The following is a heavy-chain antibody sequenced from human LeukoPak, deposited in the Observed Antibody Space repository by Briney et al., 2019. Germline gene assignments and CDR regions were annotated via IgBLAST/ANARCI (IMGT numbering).Heavy chain of an antibody. J-gene: IGHJ4*02. V-gene: IGHV3-48*03. Sequence: PGGSLRLSCVASEFTFSSYEMNWVRQAPGKGLEWVSYISSSGSAMYYADSVKDRFTISRDNTKNSLYLQMNSLRAEDTAVYYCARGFRLDYWGQGTLVTVSS. D-gene: IGHD3-10*01. CDR1: EFTFSSYE. CDR2: ISSSGSAM. CDR3: ARGFRLDY.